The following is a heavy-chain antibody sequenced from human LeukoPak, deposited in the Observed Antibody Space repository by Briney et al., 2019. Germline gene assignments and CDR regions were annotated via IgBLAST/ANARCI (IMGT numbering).Heavy chain of an antibody. Sequence: GGSLRLSCAASGFTFSTYEMNWVRQAPGKGLEWVSYISSSGSTLYYADSVKGRFTISRDNAKNSLYLQMNSLRAEDTAVYYCARLGYCSGGSCFSLDTWGQGTMVTVSS. CDR2: ISSSGSTL. CDR3: ARLGYCSGGSCFSLDT. D-gene: IGHD2-15*01. J-gene: IGHJ3*02. V-gene: IGHV3-48*03. CDR1: GFTFSTYE.